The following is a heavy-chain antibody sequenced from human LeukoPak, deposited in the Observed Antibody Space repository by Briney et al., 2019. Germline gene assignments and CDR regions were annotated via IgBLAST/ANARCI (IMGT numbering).Heavy chain of an antibody. CDR3: AKDIAVAGTMMSGGDY. CDR2: IRYDESNQ. Sequence: GGSLRLSCAPLSFLYSLYGMHWVPHFPEKGVEGVAFIRYDESNQYYADSVKGRFTISRDNSKNTLYLQMNSLRPGDTAVYYCAKDIAVAGTMMSGGDYWGQGTLVTVSS. D-gene: IGHD6-19*01. V-gene: IGHV3-30*02. CDR1: SFLYSLYG. J-gene: IGHJ4*02.